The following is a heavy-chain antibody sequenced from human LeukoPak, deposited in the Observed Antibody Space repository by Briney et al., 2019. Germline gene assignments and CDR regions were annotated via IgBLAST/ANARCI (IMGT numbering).Heavy chain of an antibody. CDR2: INHSGST. J-gene: IGHJ6*03. CDR1: GGSFSGYY. D-gene: IGHD2-2*01. CDR3: ARRAIVVVPAAILVRGGFYYYYYMDV. V-gene: IGHV4-34*01. Sequence: NSSETLSLTCAVYGGSFSGYYWSWIRQPPGKGLEWIGEINHSGSTNYNPSLKSRVTISVDTSKNQFSLRLSSVTAADTAVYYCARRAIVVVPAAILVRGGFYYYYYMDVWGKGTTVTISS.